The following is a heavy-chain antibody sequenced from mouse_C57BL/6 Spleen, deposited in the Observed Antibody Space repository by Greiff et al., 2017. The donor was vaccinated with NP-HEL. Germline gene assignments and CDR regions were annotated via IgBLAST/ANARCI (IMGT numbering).Heavy chain of an antibody. CDR3: ARRDYYGSSYEAMDY. V-gene: IGHV1-55*01. CDR1: GYTFTSYW. J-gene: IGHJ4*01. CDR2: IYPGSGST. D-gene: IGHD1-1*01. Sequence: VKLQQPGAELVKPGASVKMSCKASGYTFTSYWITWVKQRPGQGLEWIGDIYPGSGSTNYNEKFKSKATLTVDTSSSTAYMQLSSLTSEDSAVYYCARRDYYGSSYEAMDYWGQGTSVTVSS.